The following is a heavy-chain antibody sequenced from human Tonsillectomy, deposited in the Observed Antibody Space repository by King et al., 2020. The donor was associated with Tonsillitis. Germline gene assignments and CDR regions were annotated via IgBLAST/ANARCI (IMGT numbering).Heavy chain of an antibody. D-gene: IGHD3-10*01. J-gene: IGHJ4*02. V-gene: IGHV3-11*06. Sequence: VQLVESGGGLVKPGGSLRLSCAASGFTFSDYYMSWIRQAPGKGLEWVSYISRSSSYTEYIDSVKGRFTISRDNAKKSLYLQMNSLRAEDTAVYYCASAPGGFENTPIDYWGQGTLVTVSS. CDR2: ISRSSSYT. CDR3: ASAPGGFENTPIDY. CDR1: GFTFSDYY.